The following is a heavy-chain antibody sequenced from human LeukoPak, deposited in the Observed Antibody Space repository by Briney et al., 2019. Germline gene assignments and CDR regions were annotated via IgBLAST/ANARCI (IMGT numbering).Heavy chain of an antibody. Sequence: SETLSLTCAVYGGSFSGYYWSWIRQPPGKGLEWIGEINHSGSTNYNPSLKSRVTISVDTSKNQFSLKLSSVTAADTAVYYCASCKKYYYDSSGYLRSPSCYAFDIWGQGAMVTVSS. J-gene: IGHJ3*02. CDR3: ASCKKYYYDSSGYLRSPSCYAFDI. V-gene: IGHV4-34*01. D-gene: IGHD3-22*01. CDR2: INHSGST. CDR1: GGSFSGYY.